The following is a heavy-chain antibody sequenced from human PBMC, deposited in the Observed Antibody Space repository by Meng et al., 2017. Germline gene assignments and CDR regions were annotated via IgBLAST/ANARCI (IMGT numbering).Heavy chain of an antibody. CDR3: ARDTLDEQWLDDKDSNDAFDI. D-gene: IGHD6-19*01. V-gene: IGHV3-48*03. Sequence: GGSLRLSCAASGFTFSSYEMNWVRQAPGKGLEWVSYISSSGSTIYYADSVKGRFTISRDNAKNSLYLQMNSLRAEDTVVYYCARDTLDEQWLDDKDSNDAFDIWGQGTMVTVSS. J-gene: IGHJ3*02. CDR2: ISSSGSTI. CDR1: GFTFSSYE.